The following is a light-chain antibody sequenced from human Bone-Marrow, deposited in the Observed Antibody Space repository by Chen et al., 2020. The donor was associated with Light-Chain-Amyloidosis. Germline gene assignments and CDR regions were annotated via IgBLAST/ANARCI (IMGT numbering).Light chain of an antibody. CDR3: QVWDRSSDRPV. V-gene: IGLV3-21*02. CDR1: NIGSTS. CDR2: DDS. Sequence: SYVLTQPSSVSVAPGQTATIVCGGNNIGSTSVHWYQQTPGQAPLLVVYDDSDRPSGIPERLSGSNSGNTATLTISRGEAGDEAGYYCQVWDRSSDRPVFGGGTKLTVL. J-gene: IGLJ3*02.